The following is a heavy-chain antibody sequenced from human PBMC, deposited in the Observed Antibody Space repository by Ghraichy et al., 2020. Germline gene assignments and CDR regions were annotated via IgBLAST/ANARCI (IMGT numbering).Heavy chain of an antibody. J-gene: IGHJ4*02. V-gene: IGHV3-73*01. CDR3: TRSYDGGEDY. D-gene: IGHD2-21*01. CDR1: GFSFSGSA. Sequence: GGSLRLSCAASGFSFSGSAMHWVRQASGKGLEWVGRIRSKTNNYATAYAASVKGRFTISRDDSKNTAYLQMNSLKTEDTAVYYCTRSYDGGEDYWGQGTLVTVSS. CDR2: IRSKTNNYAT.